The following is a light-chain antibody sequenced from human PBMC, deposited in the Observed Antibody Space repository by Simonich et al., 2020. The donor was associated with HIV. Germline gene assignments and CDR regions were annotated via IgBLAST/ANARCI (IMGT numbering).Light chain of an antibody. V-gene: IGLV2-14*01. Sequence: QSALTQPAPVSGSPGQSITISCTGTSRDVGDYNSVSWYQQHPGKAPKLLLYDVSKRPSGVSNRFSGYKSGNTASLTISGLQAEDEADYYCSSYTSSTTWVFGGGTKLTVL. CDR1: SRDVGDYNS. CDR3: SSYTSSTTWV. CDR2: DVS. J-gene: IGLJ3*02.